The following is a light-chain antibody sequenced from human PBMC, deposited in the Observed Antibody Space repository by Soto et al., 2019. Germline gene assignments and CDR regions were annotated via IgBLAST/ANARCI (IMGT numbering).Light chain of an antibody. J-gene: IGKJ1*01. CDR2: AAS. V-gene: IGKV1-12*01. Sequence: DIQMTQSPSSVSASVGDRVTITCRASERINTYLAWYQQQPGKAPKLLIYAASSLQSGVPSRFSGSGSGTEFTLTISNLQPEDFATYSCQKFNNYPRKCGQGNKGAIK. CDR1: ERINTY. CDR3: QKFNNYPRK.